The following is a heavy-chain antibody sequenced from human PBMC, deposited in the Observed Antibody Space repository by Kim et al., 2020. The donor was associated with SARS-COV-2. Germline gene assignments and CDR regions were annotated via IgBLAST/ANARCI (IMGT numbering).Heavy chain of an antibody. V-gene: IGHV3-33*05. CDR3: ARDSHSSWFDYYYYGMDV. J-gene: IGHJ6*02. Sequence: GGSLRLSCAASGFTFSSYGMHWVRQAPGKGLEWVAVISYDGSNKYYADSVKGRFTISRDNSKNTLYLQMNSLRAEDTAVYYCARDSHSSWFDYYYYGMDVWGQGTTVTVSS. CDR1: GFTFSSYG. CDR2: ISYDGSNK. D-gene: IGHD6-13*01.